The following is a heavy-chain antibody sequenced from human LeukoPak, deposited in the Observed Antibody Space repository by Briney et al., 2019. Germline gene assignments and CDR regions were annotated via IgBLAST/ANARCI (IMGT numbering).Heavy chain of an antibody. J-gene: IGHJ4*02. CDR1: GFTFSTYS. V-gene: IGHV3-48*01. Sequence: PGGSLRLSCAASGFTFSTYSMNWVRQAPGKGLEWVSDIDSGSNNIHYADSVKGRFTISRDDAKNSLYLQMNSLRAEDMALYYCAKDISPSGIATYYFDYWGQGTLVTVSS. CDR3: AKDISPSGIATYYFDY. D-gene: IGHD6-13*01. CDR2: IDSGSNNI.